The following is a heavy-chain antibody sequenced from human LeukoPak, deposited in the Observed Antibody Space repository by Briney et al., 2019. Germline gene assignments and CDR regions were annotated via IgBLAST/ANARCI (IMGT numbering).Heavy chain of an antibody. CDR3: ARDVVAAAGTWDY. Sequence: SETLSLTCAVYGGSFSGYYWSWIRQPPGKGLEWIGEIYHSGSTNYNPSLKSRVTILVDKSKNQLSLKLSSVTAADTAVYYCARDVVAAAGTWDYWGQGTLVTVSS. D-gene: IGHD6-13*01. J-gene: IGHJ4*02. V-gene: IGHV4-34*01. CDR1: GGSFSGYY. CDR2: IYHSGST.